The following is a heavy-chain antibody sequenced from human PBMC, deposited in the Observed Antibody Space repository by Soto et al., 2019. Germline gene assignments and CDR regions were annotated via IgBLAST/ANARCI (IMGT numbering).Heavy chain of an antibody. Sequence: QVQLVESGGGVVQPGRYLRLSCAASGFTFSSYGMHWVRQAPGKGLEWVAVISYDGSNKYYADSVKGRFTISRDNSKNTLYLQMNSLRAEDTAVYYCAKDGGYYDSSGWDAYDLDYWGQGTLVTVSS. CDR1: GFTFSSYG. D-gene: IGHD3-22*01. CDR2: ISYDGSNK. V-gene: IGHV3-30*18. J-gene: IGHJ4*02. CDR3: AKDGGYYDSSGWDAYDLDY.